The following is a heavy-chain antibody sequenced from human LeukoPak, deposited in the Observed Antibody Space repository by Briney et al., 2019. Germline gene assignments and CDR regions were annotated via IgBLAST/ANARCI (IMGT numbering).Heavy chain of an antibody. V-gene: IGHV3-53*01. Sequence: HSGGSLRLSCAASGFTVSSNYMSWVRQAPGKGLEWVSVIYSGGSTYYADSVKGRFTISRDNSKNTLYLQMNSLRAEDTAVYYCAKTGWYLGWFDPWGQGTLVTVSS. CDR2: IYSGGST. CDR3: AKTGWYLGWFDP. D-gene: IGHD6-19*01. J-gene: IGHJ5*02. CDR1: GFTVSSNY.